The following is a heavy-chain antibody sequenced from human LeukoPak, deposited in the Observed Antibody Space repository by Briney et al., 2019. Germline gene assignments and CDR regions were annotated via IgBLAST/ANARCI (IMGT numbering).Heavy chain of an antibody. J-gene: IGHJ4*02. CDR2: IYSGGST. Sequence: PGGSLRLSCAASGFTVSSNYMNWVRQAPGKGLEWVSVIYSGGSTYYADSVKGRFTISRDNSKNTLYLQINSLRAEDTAVYYCARTQGWGYYFDYWGQGTLVTVSS. V-gene: IGHV3-66*01. D-gene: IGHD3-16*01. CDR1: GFTVSSNY. CDR3: ARTQGWGYYFDY.